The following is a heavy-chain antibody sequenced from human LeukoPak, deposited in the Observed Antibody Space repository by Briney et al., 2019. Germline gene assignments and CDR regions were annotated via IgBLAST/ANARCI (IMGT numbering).Heavy chain of an antibody. CDR3: AKGTTGHCSGATCYPFDM. CDR1: GFTFSSYG. D-gene: IGHD2-15*01. V-gene: IGHV3-23*01. Sequence: PGGSLRLSCVASGFTFSSYGMNWVRQAPGKVLEWVSSSAGSGGGGGTYHADSVKGRFTISRDDSKNTPFLHMNSLRVEDTAVYYCAKGTTGHCSGATCYPFDMWGQGTVVTVSS. CDR2: SAGSGGGGGT. J-gene: IGHJ3*02.